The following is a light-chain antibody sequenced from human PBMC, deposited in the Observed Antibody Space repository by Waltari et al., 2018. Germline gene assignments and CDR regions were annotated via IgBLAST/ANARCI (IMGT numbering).Light chain of an antibody. CDR3: YSTDISGDLEGA. J-gene: IGLJ2*01. V-gene: IGLV3-10*01. Sequence: SYELTQSPSVSVSPGQTAKITCSGNALPNNYAYWYQQKSGQAPVLVIFEDSQRPSGIPERFSGSSSGTMATLTIRGAQVEDEADYYCYSTDISGDLEGAFGGGTKLTVL. CDR2: EDS. CDR1: ALPNNY.